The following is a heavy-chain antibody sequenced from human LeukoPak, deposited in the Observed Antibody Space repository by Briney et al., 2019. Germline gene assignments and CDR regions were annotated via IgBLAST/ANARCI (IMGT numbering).Heavy chain of an antibody. J-gene: IGHJ4*02. V-gene: IGHV3-30*02. Sequence: PGGSLRLSCAASGFTFSSNGMRWVRQAAGKGLEWVAFIRYDGSNKYYADSVKGRFTISRDNSKTTLYLQMNSLRPEDTAVYYCARRPEDCSGNSCYTAPDYWGQGTLVTVSS. CDR3: ARRPEDCSGNSCYTAPDY. CDR1: GFTFSSNG. CDR2: IRYDGSNK. D-gene: IGHD2-15*01.